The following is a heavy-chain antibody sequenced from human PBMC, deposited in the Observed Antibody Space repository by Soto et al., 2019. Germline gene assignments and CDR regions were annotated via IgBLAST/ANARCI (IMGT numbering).Heavy chain of an antibody. V-gene: IGHV1-18*01. CDR1: GYTFTSYG. CDR2: ISAYNGKT. Sequence: QVQLVQSGGEVKKPGASVKLSCTASGYTFTSYGISWVRQAPGQGLEWMGWISAYNGKTSYAQNVQGRVTMTTDTSRRTAYMALRSLRSDDTAVYYCARGGDVIYYHGMDVWGQGTTVTVSS. J-gene: IGHJ6*02. D-gene: IGHD5-12*01. CDR3: ARGGDVIYYHGMDV.